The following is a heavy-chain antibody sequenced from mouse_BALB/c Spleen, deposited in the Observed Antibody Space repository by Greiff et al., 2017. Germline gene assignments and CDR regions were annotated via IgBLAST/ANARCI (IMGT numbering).Heavy chain of an antibody. CDR2: ISYSGST. Sequence: DVKLVESGPGLVKPSQSLSLTCTVTGYSITSDYAWNWIRQFPGNKLEWMGYISYSGSTSYNPSLKSRISITRDTSKNQFFLQLNSVTTEDTATYYCARNDYGGSWFAYWGQGTLVTVSA. CDR1: GYSITSDYA. V-gene: IGHV3-2*02. J-gene: IGHJ3*01. D-gene: IGHD2-4*01. CDR3: ARNDYGGSWFAY.